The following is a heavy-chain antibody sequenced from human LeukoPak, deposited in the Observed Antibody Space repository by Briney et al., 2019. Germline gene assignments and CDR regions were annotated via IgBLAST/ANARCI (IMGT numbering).Heavy chain of an antibody. J-gene: IGHJ4*02. D-gene: IGHD3-9*01. CDR1: GYSISSGYY. V-gene: IGHV4-61*01. Sequence: PSETLSLTCTVSGYSISSGYYWSWIRQPPGKGLEWIGYIYYSGSTNYNPSLKSRVTISVDTSKNQFSLKPSSVTAADTAVYYCARTTVRNYDILTGLYYFDYWGQGTLVTVSS. CDR3: ARTTVRNYDILTGLYYFDY. CDR2: IYYSGST.